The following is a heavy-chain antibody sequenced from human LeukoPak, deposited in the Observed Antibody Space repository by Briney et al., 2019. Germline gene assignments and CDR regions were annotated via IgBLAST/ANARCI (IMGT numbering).Heavy chain of an antibody. Sequence: GGSLRLSCAATGFTFSSYAMHWVRQAPGKGLEWVAVISYDGSNKYYADSVKGRLTISRDNSKNTLYLQTNSLRAEDTAVYYCARDQAVAGYWYFDLWGRGTLVTVSS. D-gene: IGHD6-19*01. V-gene: IGHV3-30*04. CDR1: GFTFSSYA. CDR3: ARDQAVAGYWYFDL. CDR2: ISYDGSNK. J-gene: IGHJ2*01.